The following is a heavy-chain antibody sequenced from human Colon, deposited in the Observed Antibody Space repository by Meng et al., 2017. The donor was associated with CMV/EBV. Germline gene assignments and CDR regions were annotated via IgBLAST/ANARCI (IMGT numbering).Heavy chain of an antibody. J-gene: IGHJ6*02. D-gene: IGHD1-26*01. V-gene: IGHV3-23*01. Sequence: GALRLSCAVSGINFNIYAMTWVRQAPGKGLEWVSSISSESESTNYADSVKGRFTISRDNSKNTLYLQMNSLRAEDTAVYYCAKVNMGAITYDYGLDVWGQGTTVTVSS. CDR1: GINFNIYA. CDR3: AKVNMGAITYDYGLDV. CDR2: ISSESEST.